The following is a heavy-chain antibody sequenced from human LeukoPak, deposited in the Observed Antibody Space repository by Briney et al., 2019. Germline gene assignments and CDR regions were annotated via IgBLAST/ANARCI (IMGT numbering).Heavy chain of an antibody. Sequence: GESLKISCKGSGYRFTNYWIGWVRQMPGKGLEWMGIVNPGDSDTRYSPSFQGQVTISADKSISTAYLQWSSLKASDTAMYYCARRPTSSGSYFDYWGQGTLVTVSS. D-gene: IGHD3-22*01. CDR2: VNPGDSDT. CDR1: GYRFTNYW. J-gene: IGHJ4*02. CDR3: ARRPTSSGSYFDY. V-gene: IGHV5-51*01.